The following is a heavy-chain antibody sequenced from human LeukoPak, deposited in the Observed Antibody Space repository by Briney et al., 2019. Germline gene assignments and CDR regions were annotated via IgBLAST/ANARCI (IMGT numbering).Heavy chain of an antibody. V-gene: IGHV3-23*01. D-gene: IGHD3-10*01. Sequence: GGSLRLSCAASGFTFSSSAMSWVRQAPGKGLAWVSSITGSGDGEYYADSVKGRFTISRDNAKNTLYLQMSSLRPDDTAFYYCAKDWSEGSGSYIDFWGQGTLVTVSS. J-gene: IGHJ4*02. CDR3: AKDWSEGSGSYIDF. CDR2: ITGSGDGE. CDR1: GFTFSSSA.